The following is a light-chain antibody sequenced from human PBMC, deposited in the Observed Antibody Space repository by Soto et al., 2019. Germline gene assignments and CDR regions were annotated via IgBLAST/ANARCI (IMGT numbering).Light chain of an antibody. CDR1: QTISRN. CDR3: QQSYSLPYT. CDR2: VVS. Sequence: DIQLTQSPSSLSASVGDRVTITCRASQTISRNLNWYQQKPGEAPKLLMYVVSSLQGGVPSRFSGSESGTDYTLTISNLQPDEFATYYCQQSYSLPYTFGEGTKLEIK. J-gene: IGKJ2*01. V-gene: IGKV1-39*01.